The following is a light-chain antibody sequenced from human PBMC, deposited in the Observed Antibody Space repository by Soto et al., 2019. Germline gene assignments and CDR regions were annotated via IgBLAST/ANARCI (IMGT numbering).Light chain of an antibody. CDR3: QHYNSYSEA. V-gene: IGKV1-5*03. Sequence: DIQMPQSPSTLSGSVGDTVTITCRASQTISSWLAWYQQKPGKAPKLLIYKASTFKSGVPSRFSGSGSGTEFTLTISSLQPDDFATYYCQHYNSYSEAFGHGTKVELK. J-gene: IGKJ1*01. CDR1: QTISSW. CDR2: KAS.